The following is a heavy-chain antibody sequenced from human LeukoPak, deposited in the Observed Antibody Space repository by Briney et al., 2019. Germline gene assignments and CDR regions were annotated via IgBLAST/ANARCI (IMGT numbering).Heavy chain of an antibody. V-gene: IGHV1-69*06. CDR2: IIPIFGTA. CDR3: ARGQGSGTMKAFDI. Sequence: GASVKVSCKASGGTFSSYAISWVRQAPGQGLEWMGGIIPIFGTANYAQKFQGRVTITADKSTSTAYMELSSLRPEDTAVYYCARGQGSGTMKAFDIWGQGTMVTVSS. D-gene: IGHD3-10*01. CDR1: GGTFSSYA. J-gene: IGHJ3*02.